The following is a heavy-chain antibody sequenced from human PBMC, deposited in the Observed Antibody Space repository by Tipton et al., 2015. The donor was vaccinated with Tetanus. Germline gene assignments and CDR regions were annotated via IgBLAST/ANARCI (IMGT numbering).Heavy chain of an antibody. V-gene: IGHV1-46*01. CDR1: GYTFTSYY. CDR3: ARLYCSGGSCYQDY. J-gene: IGHJ4*02. Sequence: QLVQSGAEVKKPGASVKVSCKASGYTFTSYYMHWVRQAPGQGLEWMGIINPSGGSTSYAQKFQGRVTMTRNTSISTAYMELSSLRSEDTAVYYCARLYCSGGSCYQDYWGQGTLVTVSS. CDR2: INPSGGST. D-gene: IGHD2-15*01.